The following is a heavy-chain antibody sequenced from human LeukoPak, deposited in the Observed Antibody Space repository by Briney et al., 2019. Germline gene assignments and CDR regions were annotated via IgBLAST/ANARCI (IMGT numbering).Heavy chain of an antibody. CDR3: ARSGVKISSGAMSY. CDR1: GGTFSSYA. V-gene: IGHV1-69*04. Sequence: ASVKVACKASGGTFSSYAISWVRHAPGQGLEWMGRIIPILGIANYAQKFQGRVTITADKSTSTAYMELSSLRSEDTAVYHCARSGVKISSGAMSYWGQGTLVTVSS. D-gene: IGHD2-2*01. J-gene: IGHJ4*02. CDR2: IIPILGIA.